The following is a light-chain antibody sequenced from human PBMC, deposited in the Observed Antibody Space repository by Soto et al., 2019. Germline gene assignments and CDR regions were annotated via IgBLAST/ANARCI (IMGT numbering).Light chain of an antibody. J-gene: IGKJ1*01. CDR1: QSVSSSY. CDR2: ATS. V-gene: IGKV3-20*01. Sequence: EIVLTQSPGTLSSSPGERATLSCRASQSVSSSYLAWYQHKPGQAPRLLIYATSSRATGIPDRFGVSGSGTDFTLTISRLEPEDFAVYYCQQYFASSWTFGQGTKVDIK. CDR3: QQYFASSWT.